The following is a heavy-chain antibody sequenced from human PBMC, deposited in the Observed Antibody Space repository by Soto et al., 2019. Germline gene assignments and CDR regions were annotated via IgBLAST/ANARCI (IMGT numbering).Heavy chain of an antibody. CDR2: INHSGST. J-gene: IGHJ4*02. D-gene: IGHD3-10*01. Sequence: SETLSLTCAVYGGSFSGYYWSWIRQPPGKGLEWIGEINHSGSTNYNPSLKSRVTISVDTSKNQFSLKLSSVTAADTAVYYCARKLRGRSPPLDYWGQGTLVTVSS. CDR1: GGSFSGYY. V-gene: IGHV4-34*01. CDR3: ARKLRGRSPPLDY.